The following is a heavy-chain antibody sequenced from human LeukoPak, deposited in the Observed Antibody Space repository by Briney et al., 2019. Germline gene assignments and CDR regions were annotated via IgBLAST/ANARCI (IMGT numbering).Heavy chain of an antibody. CDR2: VLGNGIP. V-gene: IGHV3-23*01. Sequence: GGSLRLSCATSGFTFNSYAMSWVRQAPGKGLEWVSSVLGNGIPYYGDSVKGRFIISRDNTRNTMYLQMNSLRAEDTAVYFCAKVSRGFCRGGTCYYYYGLDVWGQGTTVTVS. D-gene: IGHD2-15*01. CDR1: GFTFNSYA. J-gene: IGHJ6*02. CDR3: AKVSRGFCRGGTCYYYYGLDV.